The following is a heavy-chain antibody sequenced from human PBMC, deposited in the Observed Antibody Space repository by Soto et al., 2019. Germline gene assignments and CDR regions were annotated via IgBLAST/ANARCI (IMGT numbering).Heavy chain of an antibody. V-gene: IGHV3-33*01. Sequence: QVQLVESGGGVVQPGRSLRLSCAASGFTFSSYGMHWVRQAPGKGLEWVAVIWYDGSNKYYADSVKGRFTISRDNSKNTLYLQMNSLRAEDTAVYYCARVEDIVVVPAAIAGGYMDVWGKGTTVTVSS. D-gene: IGHD2-2*01. CDR1: GFTFSSYG. CDR2: IWYDGSNK. J-gene: IGHJ6*03. CDR3: ARVEDIVVVPAAIAGGYMDV.